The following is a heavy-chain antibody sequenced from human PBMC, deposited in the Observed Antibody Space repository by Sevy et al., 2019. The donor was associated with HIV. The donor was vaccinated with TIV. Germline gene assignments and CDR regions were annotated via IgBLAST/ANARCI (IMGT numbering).Heavy chain of an antibody. CDR3: ARGRSAVATYYTRSTVAGYYFDY. V-gene: IGHV4-31*03. CDR1: GDSMSSGANY. Sequence: SETLSLTCTVSGDSMSSGANYWGWIRQHPVKGLEWIGYIHYSRSTYDDPSLKSRITMSVDTSKNQFSLKLRSVTAADTAVYYCARGRSAVATYYTRSTVAGYYFDYWGQGTLVTVSS. CDR2: IHYSRST. J-gene: IGHJ4*02. D-gene: IGHD6-19*01.